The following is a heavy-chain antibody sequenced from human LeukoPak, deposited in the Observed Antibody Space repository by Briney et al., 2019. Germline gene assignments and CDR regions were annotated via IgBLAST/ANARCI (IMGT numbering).Heavy chain of an antibody. V-gene: IGHV3-30-3*01. CDR1: GFTFSSYA. Sequence: GGSLRLSCAASGFTFSSYAMHWVRQAPGKGLEWVAAISYDGSNKNYADSVKSRFTVSRDNSKNTLYLQMNSLRAEDTAVYYCARDKYCRAGSCYTSVLDYWGQGTLVTVSS. CDR2: ISYDGSNK. J-gene: IGHJ4*02. D-gene: IGHD2-15*01. CDR3: ARDKYCRAGSCYTSVLDY.